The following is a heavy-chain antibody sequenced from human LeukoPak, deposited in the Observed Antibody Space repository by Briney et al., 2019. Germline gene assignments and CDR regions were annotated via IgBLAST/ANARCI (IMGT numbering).Heavy chain of an antibody. CDR1: GGSISSFY. CDR2: IYYTGST. D-gene: IGHD2-2*02. J-gene: IGHJ4*02. Sequence: SETLSLTCTVSGGSISSFYWSWIRQPPGKGLEWIGYIYYTGSTNYNPSLKSRLTISVDTSKNQFSLKLSSVTAADTAVYYCARGHIVVVPAAIPYFDYWGQGTLVTVSS. V-gene: IGHV4-59*01. CDR3: ARGHIVVVPAAIPYFDY.